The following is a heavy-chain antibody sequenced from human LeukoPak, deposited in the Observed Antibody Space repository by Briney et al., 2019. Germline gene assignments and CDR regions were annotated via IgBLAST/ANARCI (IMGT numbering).Heavy chain of an antibody. Sequence: PSETLSLTCAVYGGSFSGYYWSWIRQPPGKGLEWIGEINHSGSTNYNPSLKSRVTISVDTSKNQFSLKLSSVTAADTAVYYCARGTGLVSSFRENNWFDPWGQGTLVTVSS. J-gene: IGHJ5*02. CDR2: INHSGST. CDR3: ARGTGLVSSFRENNWFDP. CDR1: GGSFSGYY. D-gene: IGHD6-19*01. V-gene: IGHV4-34*01.